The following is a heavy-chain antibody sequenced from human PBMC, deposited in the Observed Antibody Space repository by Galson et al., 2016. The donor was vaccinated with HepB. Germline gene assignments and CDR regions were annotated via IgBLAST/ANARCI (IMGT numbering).Heavy chain of an antibody. J-gene: IGHJ4*02. CDR3: ARVRSDYLYYFDI. D-gene: IGHD4-17*01. Sequence: SVKVSCKASDYTFSSYGIVWVRQAPGQGLEWMGWIRIYNGNTEFAQKFQDRVSMTKETSTNTAYLELRGLKSDDTAVYFCARVRSDYLYYFDIWGQGTLVTVSS. CDR1: DYTFSSYG. V-gene: IGHV1-18*01. CDR2: IRIYNGNT.